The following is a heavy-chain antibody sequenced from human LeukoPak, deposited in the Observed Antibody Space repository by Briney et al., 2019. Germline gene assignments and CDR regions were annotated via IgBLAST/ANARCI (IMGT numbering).Heavy chain of an antibody. CDR1: GFSFSIYA. CDR2: ISDGGGRT. CDR3: AKVQLGIGVDY. Sequence: PGGSLRLSCAASGFSFSIYAVSWVRQAPGKGLEWVSGISDGGGRTYYADSVKGRFTISRDDSKNTLYLQMNSLRAEDTAVYYCAKVQLGIGVDYWGQGTLVTVSS. D-gene: IGHD7-27*01. J-gene: IGHJ4*02. V-gene: IGHV3-23*01.